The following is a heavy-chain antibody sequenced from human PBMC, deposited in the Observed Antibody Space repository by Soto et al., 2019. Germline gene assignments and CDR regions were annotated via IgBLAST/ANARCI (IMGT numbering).Heavy chain of an antibody. Sequence: QVQLVQSGAEVKKPGSSVKVSCKASGGTFSSYTISWVRQAPGQGLEWMGRIIPILGIANYAQKFQGRVTITADKSTSTAYMDLSSLRSEDTAVYYCATTIAAAATNDYWGQGTLVTVSS. CDR3: ATTIAAAATNDY. CDR2: IIPILGIA. D-gene: IGHD6-13*01. CDR1: GGTFSSYT. J-gene: IGHJ4*02. V-gene: IGHV1-69*02.